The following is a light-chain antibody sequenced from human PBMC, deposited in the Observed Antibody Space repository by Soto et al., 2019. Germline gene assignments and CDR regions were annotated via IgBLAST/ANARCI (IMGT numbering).Light chain of an antibody. CDR3: CSYAGSSLV. CDR2: EVS. J-gene: IGLJ2*01. Sequence: QSALTQPASVSGSPGQSITISCTGTSSDVGGYNYVSWYQQHPGKAPKLMIYEVSNRPSGVSHRFSGSKSGNTASLTISGLQPEDEADYYCCSYAGSSLVFGGGTKLTVL. CDR1: SSDVGGYNY. V-gene: IGLV2-14*01.